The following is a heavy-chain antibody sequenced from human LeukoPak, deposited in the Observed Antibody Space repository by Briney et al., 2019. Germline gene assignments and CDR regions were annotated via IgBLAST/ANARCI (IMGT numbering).Heavy chain of an antibody. D-gene: IGHD2-2*02. V-gene: IGHV1-69*05. CDR1: GDTFSSYA. CDR3: AREYTPERGSAFDI. J-gene: IGHJ3*02. Sequence: SVKVSRKASGDTFSSYAITWVRQAPGQGLEWMGGIIPIFGTTNYAQKFQGRVTITTDESTSTAYMELSSLKSEDTAVYYCAREYTPERGSAFDIWGQGTMVTVSS. CDR2: IIPIFGTT.